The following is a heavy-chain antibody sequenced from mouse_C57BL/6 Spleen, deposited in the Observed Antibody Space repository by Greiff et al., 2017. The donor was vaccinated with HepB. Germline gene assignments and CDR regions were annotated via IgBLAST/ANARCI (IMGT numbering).Heavy chain of an antibody. J-gene: IGHJ2*01. Sequence: VQLQQSGAELVRPGASVKLSCKASGYTFTDYYINWVKQRPGQGLEWIARIYPGSGNTNYNEKFKGKATLTAEKSSSTAYMQLSSLTSEDSAVYFCARGSSYFDYWGQGTTLTVSS. CDR1: GYTFTDYY. V-gene: IGHV1-76*01. CDR3: ARGSSYFDY. D-gene: IGHD1-1*01. CDR2: IYPGSGNT.